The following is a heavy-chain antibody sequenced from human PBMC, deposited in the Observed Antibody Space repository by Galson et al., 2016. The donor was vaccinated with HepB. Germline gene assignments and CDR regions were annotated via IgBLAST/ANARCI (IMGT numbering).Heavy chain of an antibody. CDR3: AKSPTYFYDKSGAFFEY. V-gene: IGHV3-23*01. CDR1: GFTFSSYA. J-gene: IGHJ4*02. CDR2: ISGGGGST. D-gene: IGHD3-22*01. Sequence: SLRLSCAASGFTFSSYAMSWVRQAPGKGLEWVSPISGGGGSTYYADSVKGRFTISRDNSKNTLYLQMNSLRAEDTAVYYCAKSPTYFYDKSGAFFEYWGQGTLVTVSS.